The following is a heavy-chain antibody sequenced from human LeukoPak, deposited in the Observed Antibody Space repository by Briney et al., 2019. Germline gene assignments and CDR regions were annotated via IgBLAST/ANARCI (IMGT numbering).Heavy chain of an antibody. CDR1: GFTFKNYE. Sequence: GGSLRLSCAASGFTFKNYEVNWVRQAPGKGLEWVSYISSSGSPIYYADPLKGRFTISRDNAKNSLYLQMNSLRAEDTAVYYCARGPSVGSGWSPDYWGRGTLVTVSS. D-gene: IGHD6-19*01. CDR2: ISSSGSPI. V-gene: IGHV3-48*03. CDR3: ARGPSVGSGWSPDY. J-gene: IGHJ4*02.